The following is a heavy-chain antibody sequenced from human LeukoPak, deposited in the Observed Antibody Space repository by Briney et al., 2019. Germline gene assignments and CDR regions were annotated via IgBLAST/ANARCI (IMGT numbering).Heavy chain of an antibody. CDR3: ARAEYSGGSYFDY. CDR1: GGSFSGYY. J-gene: IGHJ4*02. V-gene: IGHV4-34*01. Sequence: PSETLSLTCAVYGGSFSGYYWSWLRQPPGKGLEWIGEINHSGSTNYNPSLKSRVTTSVDTSKNQFSLKLSSVTAADTAVYYCARAEYSGGSYFDYWGQGTLVTVSS. CDR2: INHSGST. D-gene: IGHD2-15*01.